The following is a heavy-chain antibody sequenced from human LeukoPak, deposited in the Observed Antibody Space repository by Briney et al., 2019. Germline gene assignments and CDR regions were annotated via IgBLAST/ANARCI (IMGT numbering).Heavy chain of an antibody. Sequence: GGSLRLSCAASGFRFSDFDVHWVRQASGKGLEWVSRIRTRADGFDIEYAASVKGRFTLSRDDSRNMASLQMDSLRTEDTAVYYCARRDCTSFKCYSFDYWGQGILVAVSS. CDR1: GFRFSDFD. CDR3: ARRDCTSFKCYSFDY. CDR2: IRTRADGFDI. V-gene: IGHV3-73*01. J-gene: IGHJ4*02. D-gene: IGHD2-21*01.